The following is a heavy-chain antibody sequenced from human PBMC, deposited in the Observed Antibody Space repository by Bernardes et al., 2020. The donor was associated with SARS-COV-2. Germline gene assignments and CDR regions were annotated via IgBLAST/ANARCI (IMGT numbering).Heavy chain of an antibody. D-gene: IGHD3-22*01. J-gene: IGHJ6*02. CDR2: IYYSGST. Sequence: SETLSLTCTVSGGSISSGGYYWSWIRQHPGKGLEWIGYIYYSGSTYYNPSLKSRVTISVDTSKNQFSLKLSSVTAADTAVYYCASETYYYDSSGYRNYYYGMDVWGQGTTVTVSS. CDR3: ASETYYYDSSGYRNYYYGMDV. V-gene: IGHV4-31*03. CDR1: GGSISSGGYY.